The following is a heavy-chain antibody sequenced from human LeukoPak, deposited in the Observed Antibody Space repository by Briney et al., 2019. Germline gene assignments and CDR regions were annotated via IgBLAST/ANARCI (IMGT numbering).Heavy chain of an antibody. CDR1: GYTFTSYD. Sequence: ASVKVSCTASGYTFTSYDMHWVRQAPGQGLEWMGIINPSGGSTSYAHKFQGRVTMTRDTSTSTVYMELSSLRSEDTAVYYCARGDVYSSGWYGLGYWGQGTLVTVSS. V-gene: IGHV1-46*01. CDR3: ARGDVYSSGWYGLGY. CDR2: INPSGGST. D-gene: IGHD6-19*01. J-gene: IGHJ4*02.